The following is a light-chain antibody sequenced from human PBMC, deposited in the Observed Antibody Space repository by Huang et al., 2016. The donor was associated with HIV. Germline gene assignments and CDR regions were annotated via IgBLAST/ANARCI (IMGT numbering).Light chain of an antibody. CDR2: AAS. CDR1: QDIRNS. Sequence: DIQMTQSPSSLSASVGDSVTIACRASQDIRNSLAWYQQKPGKAPKLQLYAASRLESGVPSRFSGGGSGTYYTLTSSGLQPEDFATYYCQQYYTPPLTFGGGTKVEIK. V-gene: IGKV1-NL1*01. J-gene: IGKJ4*01. CDR3: QQYYTPPLT.